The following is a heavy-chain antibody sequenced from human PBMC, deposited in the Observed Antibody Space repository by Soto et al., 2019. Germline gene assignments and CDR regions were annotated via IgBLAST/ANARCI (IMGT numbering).Heavy chain of an antibody. CDR1: GFTFSSYG. CDR2: IWYDGSNK. V-gene: IGHV3-33*01. Sequence: QVQLVESGGGVVQPGRSLRLSCAASGFTFSSYGMHWVRQAPGKGLEWVAVIWYDGSNKYYADSVKGRFTISRDNSKNTLYLQMNSLRAEDTAVYYCARVSEGVREFDLWGRGTLVTVSS. CDR3: ARVSEGVREFDL. J-gene: IGHJ2*01. D-gene: IGHD3-10*01.